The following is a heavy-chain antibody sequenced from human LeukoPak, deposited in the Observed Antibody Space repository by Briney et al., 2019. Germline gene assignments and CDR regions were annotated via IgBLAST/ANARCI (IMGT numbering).Heavy chain of an antibody. CDR3: AREDFGDSAGYWYFDL. D-gene: IGHD4-17*01. CDR1: GGSISSTNY. CDR2: MYYSGST. V-gene: IGHV4-39*07. J-gene: IGHJ2*01. Sequence: SETLSLTCTVSGGSISSTNYWGWIRQPPGKGLEWIASMYYSGSTYYNPSLKSRVTISEDTSKNQFSLKLTSVTAADTAMYYCAREDFGDSAGYWYFDLWGRGTQVTVSS.